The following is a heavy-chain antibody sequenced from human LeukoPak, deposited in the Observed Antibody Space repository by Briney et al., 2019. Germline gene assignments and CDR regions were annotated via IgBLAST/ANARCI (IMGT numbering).Heavy chain of an antibody. V-gene: IGHV4-39*01. J-gene: IGHJ4*02. CDR2: VYKNVIT. CDR1: GGSISSTTCY. CDR3: VRRLASGDYHPLG. D-gene: IGHD1-26*01. Sequence: SETLSLTCTVSGGSISSTTCYWGWVRQPPGKGLEWIGSVYKNVITYYNPSLESRVTISVDMSKNQFSLKLNSVTAADTAVYYCVRRLASGDYHPLGWGQGTLVTVSS.